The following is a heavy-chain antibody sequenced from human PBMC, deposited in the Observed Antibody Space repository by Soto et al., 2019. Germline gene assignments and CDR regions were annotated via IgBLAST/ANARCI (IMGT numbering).Heavy chain of an antibody. J-gene: IGHJ4*02. CDR3: ARLELNYYDSSGYHWFDY. Sequence: PGGSLRLSCAASGFTFSSYSMNWVRQAPGKGLEWVSSISSSSSYIYYADSVKGRFTIPRDNAKNSLYLQMNSLRAEDTAVYYCARLELNYYDSSGYHWFDYWGQGTLVTVSS. D-gene: IGHD3-22*01. CDR1: GFTFSSYS. V-gene: IGHV3-21*01. CDR2: ISSSSSYI.